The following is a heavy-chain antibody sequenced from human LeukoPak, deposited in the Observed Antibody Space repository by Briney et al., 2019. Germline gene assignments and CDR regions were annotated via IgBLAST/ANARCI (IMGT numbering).Heavy chain of an antibody. CDR3: ARDLYSSSCSH. D-gene: IGHD6-13*01. CDR2: IHSSGST. V-gene: IGHV4-31*03. CDR1: GGSINNPNYY. J-gene: IGHJ4*02. Sequence: SETLSLTCTVSGGSINNPNYYWTWIRQHPGKGLEWIGYIHSSGSTFYSPSLKSRLTISLDTSNNQFSLKLNSVTAADTAVYYCARDLYSSSCSHWGQGTLVTVSS.